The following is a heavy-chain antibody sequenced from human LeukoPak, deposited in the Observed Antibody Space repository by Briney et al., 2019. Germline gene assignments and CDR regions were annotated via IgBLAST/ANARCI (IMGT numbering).Heavy chain of an antibody. V-gene: IGHV3-33*01. J-gene: IGHJ4*02. D-gene: IGHD3-16*01. CDR3: WGGVYWASYFDC. CDR1: GFTFRNYG. Sequence: GGSLRLSCAASGFTFRNYGMHWVRQAPGKGLEWVAVIWYDGSNKYYADSVKGRFTISRENSKKNMLYLQMNSLKAEDTAVFYCWGGVYWASYFDCWGQGTLVTVSS. CDR2: IWYDGSNK.